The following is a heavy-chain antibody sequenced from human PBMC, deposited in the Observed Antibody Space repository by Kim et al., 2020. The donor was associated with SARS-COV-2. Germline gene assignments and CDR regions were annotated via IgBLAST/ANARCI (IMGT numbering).Heavy chain of an antibody. Sequence: SETLSLTCTVSGGSISSGSYYWSWIRQSAGKGLEWIGHMYISGSTTYNPSLKGRLTISPDTSKNQFSLKLSSVTAADTAVYYCAGSSGSGNYAAYWAQGTLVTVSS. V-gene: IGHV4-61*09. CDR3: AGSSGSGNYAAY. D-gene: IGHD3-10*01. J-gene: IGHJ4*02. CDR2: MYISGST. CDR1: GGSISSGSYY.